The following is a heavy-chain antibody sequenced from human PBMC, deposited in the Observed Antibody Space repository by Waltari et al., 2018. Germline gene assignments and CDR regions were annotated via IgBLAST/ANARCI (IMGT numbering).Heavy chain of an antibody. CDR3: ATSQSGTYYDAIVV. Sequence: QVQLVQSGAEVKKPGSSVKVSCKASGGTFSSSTVTWVRQAPGQGLDWMGRIVPILGLTYYAQRFQGRGTIAADESTSTVYMELRSLTFEDSAVYYCATSQSGTYYDAIVVWGQGTKVT. J-gene: IGHJ3*01. V-gene: IGHV1-69*02. CDR2: IVPILGLT. D-gene: IGHD1-26*01. CDR1: GGTFSSST.